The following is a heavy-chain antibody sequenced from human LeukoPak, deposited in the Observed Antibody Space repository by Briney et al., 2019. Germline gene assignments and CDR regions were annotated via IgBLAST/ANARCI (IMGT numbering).Heavy chain of an antibody. D-gene: IGHD5-12*01. CDR1: EFSVGSNY. CDR2: IYSGGNT. J-gene: IGHJ4*02. CDR3: ARGPSSYHNT. V-gene: IGHV3-66*01. Sequence: GGSLRLSCAASEFSVGSNYMTWVRQAPGKGLEWVSLIYSGGNTYYADSVKGRFTISRDNSKNTLYLQMNSLRAEDTAVYYCARGPSSYHNTGGQGTLVTVSS.